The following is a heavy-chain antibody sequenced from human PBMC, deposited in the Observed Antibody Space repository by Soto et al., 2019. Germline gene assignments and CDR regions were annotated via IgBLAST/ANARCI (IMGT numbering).Heavy chain of an antibody. V-gene: IGHV1-69*13. Sequence: SVKVSCKASGGTFSSYAISWVRQAPGQGLEWMGGIIPIFGTANYAQKFQGRVTITADESTSTAYMELSSLRSEDTAVYYCARVKSGYRYDAFDIWGQGKMVTVS. CDR2: IIPIFGTA. CDR1: GGTFSSYA. D-gene: IGHD3-16*02. CDR3: ARVKSGYRYDAFDI. J-gene: IGHJ3*02.